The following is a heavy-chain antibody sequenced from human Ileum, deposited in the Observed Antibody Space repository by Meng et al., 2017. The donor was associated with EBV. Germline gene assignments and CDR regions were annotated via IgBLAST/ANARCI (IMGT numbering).Heavy chain of an antibody. V-gene: IGHV4-39*01. CDR2: VHYTGST. CDR1: GYSISSFCY. J-gene: IGHJ5*02. CDR3: ARPFPSWQSPRLDPFGA. Sequence: QLQLRESGPGQVTPSAILSLTCTVSGYSISSFCYWGWIRQPPGRGLEWIGSVHYTGSTYYSPSLKSRVTVSVDTSKNQFSLRLTSVTAADTAVYYCARPFPSWQSPRLDPFGAWGQGTLVTVS. D-gene: IGHD6-19*01.